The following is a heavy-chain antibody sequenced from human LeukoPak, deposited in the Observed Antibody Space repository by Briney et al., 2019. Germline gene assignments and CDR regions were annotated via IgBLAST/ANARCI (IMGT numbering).Heavy chain of an antibody. D-gene: IGHD6-13*01. J-gene: IGHJ1*01. V-gene: IGHV5-51*01. CDR1: GYSFTSYW. Sequence: GESLKISCEASGYSFTSYWIGWVRQMPGKGLEWMGIIYPGDSDTRCSPSFQGQVTISADKSISTAYLQWSSLKASDTALYYCAKGPGVAVGKRYIQHWGQGTLVTVSS. CDR3: AKGPGVAVGKRYIQH. CDR2: IYPGDSDT.